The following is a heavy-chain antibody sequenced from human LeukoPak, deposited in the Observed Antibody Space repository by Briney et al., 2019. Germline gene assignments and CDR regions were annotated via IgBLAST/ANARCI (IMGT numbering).Heavy chain of an antibody. CDR3: ARAVAGAFDI. CDR2: MNPNSGGT. D-gene: IGHD6-19*01. Sequence: GASVTVSCKASGYTFTSYDINWVRQATGQGLEWMGWMNPNSGGTNYAQKFQGRVTMTRDTSISTAYMELSRLRSDDTAVYYCARAVAGAFDIWGQGTMVTVSS. CDR1: GYTFTSYD. V-gene: IGHV1-2*02. J-gene: IGHJ3*02.